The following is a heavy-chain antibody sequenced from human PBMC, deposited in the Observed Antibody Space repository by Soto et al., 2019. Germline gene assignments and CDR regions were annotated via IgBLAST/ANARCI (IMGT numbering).Heavy chain of an antibody. Sequence: QMQLVQSGPEVKKPGTSVKVSCKASGFTFTSSAVQWVRQARGQRLEWIGWIVVGSGNTNYAQKFQERVTITRDMSTSTAYMELSSLRSEDTAVYYCAASEYCSSTSCYNYYYYGMDVWGQGTTVTVSS. D-gene: IGHD2-2*01. J-gene: IGHJ6*02. V-gene: IGHV1-58*01. CDR3: AASEYCSSTSCYNYYYYGMDV. CDR1: GFTFTSSA. CDR2: IVVGSGNT.